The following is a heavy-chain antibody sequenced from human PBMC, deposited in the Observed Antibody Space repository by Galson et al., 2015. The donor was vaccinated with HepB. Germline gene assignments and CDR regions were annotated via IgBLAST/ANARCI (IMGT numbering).Heavy chain of an antibody. Sequence: ETLSLTCAIYGGSFSGYYWSWIRQPPGKGLEWIGEINHSGSTNYNPSLKSRVTISVDTSKNQFSLKLSSVTAADTAVYYCANGPPNCSGGSCYGAFDIWGQGTMVTVSS. V-gene: IGHV4-34*01. CDR1: GGSFSGYY. J-gene: IGHJ3*02. CDR3: ANGPPNCSGGSCYGAFDI. D-gene: IGHD2-15*01. CDR2: INHSGST.